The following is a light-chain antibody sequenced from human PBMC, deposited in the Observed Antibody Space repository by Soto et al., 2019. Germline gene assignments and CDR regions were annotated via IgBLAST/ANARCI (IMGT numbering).Light chain of an antibody. Sequence: DIQMTQSPSSLSASVGDRVTITCRASQSISSYLNWYQHKPGKAPKLLIYATSNLQGGVPSRFSGSGSGTDFTLTISSLQPEDFATYYCQHSYSSPRTFGQGTKLEI. CDR3: QHSYSSPRT. CDR1: QSISSY. V-gene: IGKV1-39*01. CDR2: ATS. J-gene: IGKJ2*01.